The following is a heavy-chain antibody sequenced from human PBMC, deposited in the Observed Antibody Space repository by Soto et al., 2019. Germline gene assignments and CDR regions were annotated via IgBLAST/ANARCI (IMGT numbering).Heavy chain of an antibody. J-gene: IGHJ4*02. Sequence: GGSLRLSCAASGFTFSSYGMHWVRQAPGKGLEWVAVIWYDGSNKYYADSVKGRFTISRDNSKNTLYLQMNSLRAEDTAVYYCARDPDCTNGVCFLDYWGQGTLVTVSS. D-gene: IGHD2-8*01. CDR2: IWYDGSNK. CDR3: ARDPDCTNGVCFLDY. V-gene: IGHV3-33*01. CDR1: GFTFSSYG.